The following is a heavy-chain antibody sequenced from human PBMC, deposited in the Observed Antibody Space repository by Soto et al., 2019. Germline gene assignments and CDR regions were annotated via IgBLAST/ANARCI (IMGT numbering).Heavy chain of an antibody. CDR2: IKQDGSER. V-gene: IGHV3-7*01. CDR3: AVNALGAATPGDY. J-gene: IGHJ4*02. CDR1: GFTLSDYW. D-gene: IGHD2-15*01. Sequence: EMQVVESGGGLVQAGGSLRLSCAASGFTLSDYWMTWVRQAPGKGPEWVANIKQDGSERYDVDSVEGRFTISRDNAKNSLSLQMNSLRAEDTAVYYCAVNALGAATPGDYWGQGTLVTVSS.